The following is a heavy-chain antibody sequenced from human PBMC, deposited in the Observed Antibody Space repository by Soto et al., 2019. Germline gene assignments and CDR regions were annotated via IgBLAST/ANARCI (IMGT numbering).Heavy chain of an antibody. J-gene: IGHJ4*02. Sequence: PGGSLRLSCAASGFTFSSYGMHWVRQAPGKGLEWVAVISYDGTNKYYADSVKGRFTISRDNSKNTVYLQMSSLRADDSAVYFCARGSKDSYPGSRIFDFWGRGTQVTVSS. CDR1: GFTFSSYG. V-gene: IGHV3-30*03. CDR3: ARGSKDSYPGSRIFDF. CDR2: ISYDGTNK. D-gene: IGHD3-10*01.